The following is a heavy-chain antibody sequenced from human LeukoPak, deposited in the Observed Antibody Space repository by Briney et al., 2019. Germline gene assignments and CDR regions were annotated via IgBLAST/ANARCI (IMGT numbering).Heavy chain of an antibody. J-gene: IGHJ4*02. CDR3: AKGYCSSTSCFHYYFDS. Sequence: GGSLRLSCAASGFTFNRHAMSWVRQAPGKGLEWVSAIGPGGFSTYYSDSVKGRFTITRDNSKDMLYLQMNSLRAEDTAVYYCAKGYCSSTSCFHYYFDSWGQGTLVTVSS. CDR2: IGPGGFST. CDR1: GFTFNRHA. V-gene: IGHV3-23*01. D-gene: IGHD2-2*01.